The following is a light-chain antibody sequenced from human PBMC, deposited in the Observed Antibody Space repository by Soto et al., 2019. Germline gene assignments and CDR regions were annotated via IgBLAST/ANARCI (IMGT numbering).Light chain of an antibody. V-gene: IGKV3-20*01. Sequence: EIELSQSPGTMSMSPGERATHSCRASQSVRSSYLAWYQQTPGQAPRILIYDASSRATGIPDRFSGSGSGTDFTLTISRLEPEDFSVYYCHQYGSSSWPVGQGTKVDIK. CDR1: QSVRSSY. CDR3: HQYGSSSWP. J-gene: IGKJ1*01. CDR2: DAS.